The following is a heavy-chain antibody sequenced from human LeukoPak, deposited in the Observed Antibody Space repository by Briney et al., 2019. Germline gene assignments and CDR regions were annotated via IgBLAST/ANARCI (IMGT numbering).Heavy chain of an antibody. J-gene: IGHJ4*02. CDR3: ARVGGALDPRPPWYYDC. CDR1: GFTFSSYT. Sequence: PGRSLRLSCAASGFTFSSYTMHWVRQAPGKGLEWVAIISYDGSDKYYADSVKGRFAISRDNSKNTLYLQMNSLRAEDTAVYYCARVGGALDPRPPWYYDCWGQGTLVTVSS. V-gene: IGHV3-30*09. D-gene: IGHD1-26*01. CDR2: ISYDGSDK.